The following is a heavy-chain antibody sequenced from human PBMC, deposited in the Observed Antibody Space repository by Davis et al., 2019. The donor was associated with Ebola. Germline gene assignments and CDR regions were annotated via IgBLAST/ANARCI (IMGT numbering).Heavy chain of an antibody. Sequence: GESLKISCAASGFTFSDYYMSWIRQAPGKGLEWVSYISSSSSTTYYADSVKGRFTISRDNSKNTLYLQMNSLRAEDTAVYYCARGYSGSYYGANWFDPWGQGTLVTVSS. CDR2: ISSSSSTT. CDR3: ARGYSGSYYGANWFDP. J-gene: IGHJ5*02. CDR1: GFTFSDYY. V-gene: IGHV3-11*04. D-gene: IGHD1-26*01.